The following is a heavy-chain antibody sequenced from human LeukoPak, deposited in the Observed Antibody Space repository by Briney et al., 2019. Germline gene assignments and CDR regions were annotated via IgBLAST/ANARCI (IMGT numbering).Heavy chain of an antibody. V-gene: IGHV1-2*02. D-gene: IGHD3-10*01. J-gene: IGHJ4*02. Sequence: GASVKVSCEASGYRFSDYYMFWIRQAPGQGLEWVGWINPKTGVTSYAQKFQGRVTVTTDTSISTLYMELHSLTSDDTALYYCARDHISGKDDRNFDYWGQGTLVTVSS. CDR3: ARDHISGKDDRNFDY. CDR2: INPKTGVT. CDR1: GYRFSDYY.